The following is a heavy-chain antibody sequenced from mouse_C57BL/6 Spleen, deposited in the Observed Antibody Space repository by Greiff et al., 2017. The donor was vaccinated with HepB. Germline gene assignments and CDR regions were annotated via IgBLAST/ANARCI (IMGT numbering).Heavy chain of an antibody. J-gene: IGHJ4*01. D-gene: IGHD5-1-1*01. CDR1: GFTFSSYT. CDR3: ARHQYLYAMDY. Sequence: EVQVVESGGGLVKPGGSLKLSCAASGFTFSSYTMSWVRQTPEKRLEWVATISGGGGNTYYPDSVKGRFTISRDNAKNTLYLQMSSLRSEDTALYYCARHQYLYAMDYWGQGTSVTVSS. V-gene: IGHV5-9*01. CDR2: ISGGGGNT.